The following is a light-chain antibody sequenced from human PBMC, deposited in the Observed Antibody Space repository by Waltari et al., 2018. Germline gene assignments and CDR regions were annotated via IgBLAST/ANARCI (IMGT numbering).Light chain of an antibody. CDR1: SSDVGGYNH. V-gene: IGLV2-14*01. CDR3: SSFTTIGTLVV. CDR2: EVT. J-gene: IGLJ2*01. Sequence: QSALTQPASVSGSPGQSITISCTGTSSDVGGYNHVSWYQQQPGKAPKLLISEVTNRPSGVSIRCAGSKSGNTASLTISGLQAEDEAEYYCSSFTTIGTLVVFGGGTKLTVL.